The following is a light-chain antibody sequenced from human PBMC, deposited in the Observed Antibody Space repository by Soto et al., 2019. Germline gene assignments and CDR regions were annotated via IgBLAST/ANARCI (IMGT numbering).Light chain of an antibody. V-gene: IGLV2-14*01. CDR2: DVS. J-gene: IGLJ2*01. CDR1: SSDIGGYNY. CDR3: SSYTSSIL. Sequence: QSVLTQPASVSGSPGQSITISCTGTSSDIGGYNYGSWYQQHPGKAPKLMIYDVSNWPSGVSNRFSGSKSGNTASLTISGLQAEDEADYYCSSYTSSILFGGGTKLTVL.